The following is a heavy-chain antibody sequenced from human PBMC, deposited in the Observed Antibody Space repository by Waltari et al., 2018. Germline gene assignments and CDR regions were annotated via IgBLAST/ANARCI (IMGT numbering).Heavy chain of an antibody. CDR3: ARDPLWLLLFYYYYGMDV. Sequence: QVQLVQSGAEVKTPGASVKVYCKASGYTFTSYGISWVRQAPGQGLEWMGWISAHNGNTNYAQNRQVRFTMTTDTSTSTAYMELRSLRSDDTAVYYCARDPLWLLLFYYYYGMDVWGQGTTVTVSS. V-gene: IGHV1-18*01. CDR2: ISAHNGNT. J-gene: IGHJ6*02. CDR1: GYTFTSYG. D-gene: IGHD6-19*01.